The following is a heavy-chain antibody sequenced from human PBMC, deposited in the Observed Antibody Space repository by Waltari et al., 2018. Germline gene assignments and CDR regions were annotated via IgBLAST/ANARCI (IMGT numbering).Heavy chain of an antibody. D-gene: IGHD2-2*01. CDR3: ARGTSSAKESALRF. Sequence: QLQLQESGPGLVKPSETLSLTCNVSGGSMNPYYWTWRRQTPGKGLEWIGCILYSGTTNYNPSLKSRVTISVDTSKNQFSLQVTSVTAADTAVYYCARGTSSAKESALRFWGQGTLVTVSS. CDR2: ILYSGTT. V-gene: IGHV4-59*01. J-gene: IGHJ3*01. CDR1: GGSMNPYY.